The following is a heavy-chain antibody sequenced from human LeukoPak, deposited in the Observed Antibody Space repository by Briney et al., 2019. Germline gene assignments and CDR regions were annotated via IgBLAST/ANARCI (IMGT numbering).Heavy chain of an antibody. CDR1: GYTFTGYY. CDR2: INPNSGGT. J-gene: IGHJ4*02. D-gene: IGHD3-16*02. CDR3: ARGMITFGGVIVILAYYFDY. V-gene: IGHV1-2*02. Sequence: GASVNVSCKASGYTFTGYYMHWVRQAPGQGLEWMGWINPNSGGTNYAQKFQGRVTMTRDTSISTAYMELSRLRSDDTAVYYCARGMITFGGVIVILAYYFDYWGQGTLVTVSS.